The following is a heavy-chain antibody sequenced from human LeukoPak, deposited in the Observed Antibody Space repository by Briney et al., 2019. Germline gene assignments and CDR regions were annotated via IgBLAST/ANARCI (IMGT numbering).Heavy chain of an antibody. D-gene: IGHD4-11*01. CDR2: ISGSGGST. CDR1: GFTFSSYA. CDR3: AKRDYSNYDLDY. J-gene: IGHJ4*02. V-gene: IGHV3-23*01. Sequence: GGSLRLSCAASGFTFSSYAMSWVRQAPGKGLEWVSAISGSGGSTYYADSVKGRSTISRDNSKNTLYLQMNSLRAEDTAVYYCAKRDYSNYDLDYWGQGTLVTVSS.